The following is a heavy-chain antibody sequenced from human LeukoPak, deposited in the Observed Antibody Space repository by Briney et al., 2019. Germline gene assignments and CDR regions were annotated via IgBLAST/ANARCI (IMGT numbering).Heavy chain of an antibody. D-gene: IGHD1-26*01. CDR3: ARMRDLVGTSPLGY. V-gene: IGHV1-2*02. CDR1: GYTFAGYY. Sequence: ASVKVSCKGSGYTFAGYYMHWVRQAPGQGLEWMGWINPNSGVTNYAQKFQGRVAMTRDTSISTAYMELSSLRSDDTAVYYRARMRDLVGTSPLGYWGQGTLVTVSS. J-gene: IGHJ4*02. CDR2: INPNSGVT.